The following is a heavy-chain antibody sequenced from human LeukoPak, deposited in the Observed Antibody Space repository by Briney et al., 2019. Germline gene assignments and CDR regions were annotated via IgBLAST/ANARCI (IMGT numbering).Heavy chain of an antibody. Sequence: PGGSLRLSCAASGFTFNSYWMHWVRQVPGKGLVWVSRINSDGSRTNYVDSAKGRFTISRDNSKNTLFLQMDSLRPEDTAIYYCARAPIIVATPSGWFDPWGQGTLVTVSS. CDR1: GFTFNSYW. D-gene: IGHD4-23*01. CDR3: ARAPIIVATPSGWFDP. CDR2: INSDGSRT. J-gene: IGHJ5*02. V-gene: IGHV3-74*01.